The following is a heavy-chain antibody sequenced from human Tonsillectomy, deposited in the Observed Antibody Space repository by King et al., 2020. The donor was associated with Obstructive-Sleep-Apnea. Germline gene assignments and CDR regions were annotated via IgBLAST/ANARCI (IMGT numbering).Heavy chain of an antibody. CDR2: IFWLGST. CDR3: ARLRSRAYYNGVEV. J-gene: IGHJ6*02. D-gene: IGHD1-14*01. CDR1: GGSISPYY. V-gene: IGHV4-59*01. Sequence: VQLQESGPGLVKPSETLSLTCTVSGGSISPYYWSWIRQSSEKGLEWIGNIFWLGSTTYNPSLKGRVTMSVDTSKNQFSLNVISVIAADTAVYFCARLRSRAYYNGVEVWGQGTTVTVSS.